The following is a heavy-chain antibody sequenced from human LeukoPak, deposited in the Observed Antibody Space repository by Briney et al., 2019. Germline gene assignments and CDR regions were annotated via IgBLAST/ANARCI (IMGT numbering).Heavy chain of an antibody. Sequence: GSSVKVSCKASGGTFSNYAISWVRQAPGQGLEWMGWISAYNGNTNYAQKLQGRVTMTTDTSTSTAYMELRSLRSDDTAVYYCARKKVGASLPDYWGQGTLVTVSS. CDR1: GGTFSNYA. CDR3: ARKKVGASLPDY. J-gene: IGHJ4*02. D-gene: IGHD1-26*01. CDR2: ISAYNGNT. V-gene: IGHV1-18*01.